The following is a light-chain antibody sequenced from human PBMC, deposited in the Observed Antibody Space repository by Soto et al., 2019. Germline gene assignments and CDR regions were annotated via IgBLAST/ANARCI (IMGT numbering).Light chain of an antibody. CDR1: QTISND. Sequence: EVVMTQSPATVSVSPGEGVTLSCRASQTISNDLAWYQQKPGQAPRLLIYGASTRATGVPASFSGGGSGTEFTLTIRRLQSEDFAFYYCQHKNKWPPFTFGGGTKVEIK. CDR3: QHKNKWPPFT. CDR2: GAS. V-gene: IGKV3-15*01. J-gene: IGKJ4*01.